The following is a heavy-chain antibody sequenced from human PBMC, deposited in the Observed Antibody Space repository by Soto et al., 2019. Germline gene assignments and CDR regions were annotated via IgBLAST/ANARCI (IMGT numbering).Heavy chain of an antibody. CDR2: IYYNENT. CDR1: GDSITSGGYY. Sequence: QVQLQESGPGLVKPSQTLSLICSVSGDSITSGGYYWSWIRQHPGKGLEWIGYIYYNENTYYNPSLKSRITISVDNSKNQFSLKLSSVTAADTAVYYCARSPYYYDSSGYYGGDAFDIWGQGTMVTVSS. J-gene: IGHJ3*02. V-gene: IGHV4-31*03. CDR3: ARSPYYYDSSGYYGGDAFDI. D-gene: IGHD3-22*01.